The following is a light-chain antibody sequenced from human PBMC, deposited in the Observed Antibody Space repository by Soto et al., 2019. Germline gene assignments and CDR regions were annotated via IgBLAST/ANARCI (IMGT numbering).Light chain of an antibody. CDR1: KNDIGVYDF. J-gene: IGLJ1*01. CDR3: KSYAGSNTYV. CDR2: EVV. Sequence: QCVLTQPPSATGTRGQSVTISYTGTKNDIGVYDFVSWYQLHPGKAPRLIIYEVVQRPSGVPDRFSGSKTGNTAALTVSGLQAADEADYFCKSYAGSNTYVFGSGTKVTVL. V-gene: IGLV2-8*01.